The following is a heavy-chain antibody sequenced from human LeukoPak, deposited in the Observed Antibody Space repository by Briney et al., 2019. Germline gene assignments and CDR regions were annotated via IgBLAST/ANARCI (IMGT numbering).Heavy chain of an antibody. CDR1: GYSISRGYY. CDR3: ARVAVVAATPRYFDY. J-gene: IGHJ4*02. Sequence: SETLSLTCGVSGYSISRGYYWGWIRKPPGQGLEWIGSIYHSGSTYYNPSLKSRVTISVDTSKNQLSLKLSSVTAADTAVYYCARVAVVAATPRYFDYWGQGTLVTVSA. CDR2: IYHSGST. D-gene: IGHD2-15*01. V-gene: IGHV4-38-2*01.